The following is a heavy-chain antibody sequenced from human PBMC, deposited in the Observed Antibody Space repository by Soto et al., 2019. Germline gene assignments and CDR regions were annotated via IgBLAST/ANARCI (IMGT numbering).Heavy chain of an antibody. V-gene: IGHV4-31*03. CDR3: ARLMASSWLDP. J-gene: IGHJ5*02. CDR2: IYYSGTT. CDR1: GGPIRSGGHN. Sequence: PSETLSLTCTVSGGPIRSGGHNWSWIRQHPAKGLEWIGHIYYSGTTYYNPSLKSRATISAETSENQFTLKLISVTAADTAGYFGARLMASSWLDPWGQGTPVT.